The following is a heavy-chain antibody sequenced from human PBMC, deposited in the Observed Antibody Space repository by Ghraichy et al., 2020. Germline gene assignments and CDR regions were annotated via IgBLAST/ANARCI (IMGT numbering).Heavy chain of an antibody. V-gene: IGHV1-18*01. J-gene: IGHJ2*01. Sequence: ASVKVSCKASGYTFTSYGISWVRQAPGQGLEWMGWISAYNGNTNYAQKHQGTVTLTTDTSTCTADMELRSLRSDDTAVYYCARVPGPRLVIPKIWYFDLWGRGTLVTVSS. CDR1: GYTFTSYG. CDR3: ARVPGPRLVIPKIWYFDL. CDR2: ISAYNGNT. D-gene: IGHD1-26*01.